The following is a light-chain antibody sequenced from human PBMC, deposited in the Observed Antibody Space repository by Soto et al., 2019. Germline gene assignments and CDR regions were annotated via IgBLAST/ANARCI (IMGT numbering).Light chain of an antibody. Sequence: EIIMTQSPATLSVSPGERATLSCRASQTVNSKLAWYQQIPGQAPRLLIYGASIRATGVPARFSGSGSGTEFTLTISSLQSADFAVYYCQQYNGWPLTFGQGTKVEIK. V-gene: IGKV3-15*01. CDR3: QQYNGWPLT. CDR2: GAS. CDR1: QTVNSK. J-gene: IGKJ1*01.